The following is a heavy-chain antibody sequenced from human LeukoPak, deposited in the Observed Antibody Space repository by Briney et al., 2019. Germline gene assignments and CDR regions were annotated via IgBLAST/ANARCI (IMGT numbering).Heavy chain of an antibody. V-gene: IGHV1-8*03. CDR2: MNPNSGNT. D-gene: IGHD4-17*01. CDR1: GYTFTSYD. J-gene: IGHJ3*02. CDR3: ARYGDYNMQDAFDI. Sequence: ASVKVSCKASGYTFTSYDINWVRQATGQGLEWMGWMNPNSGNTGYAQKFQGRVTITRNTSISTAYMELSSLRSEDTAVYYCARYGDYNMQDAFDIWGQGTMVTVSS.